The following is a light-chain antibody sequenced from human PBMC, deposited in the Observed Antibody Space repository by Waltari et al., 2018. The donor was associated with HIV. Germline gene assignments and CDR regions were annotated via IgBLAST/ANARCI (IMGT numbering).Light chain of an antibody. CDR3: QQRYNWRT. Sequence: EIVLTQSPATLSLSPGERATLSCRASQNFNNCLAWYQQKPGQAPRLLIYDASNRATGIPARFSGSVSGTDFTLTISSLEPEDCAVYYCQQRYNWRTFGQGTKLEIK. J-gene: IGKJ2*01. V-gene: IGKV3-11*01. CDR2: DAS. CDR1: QNFNNC.